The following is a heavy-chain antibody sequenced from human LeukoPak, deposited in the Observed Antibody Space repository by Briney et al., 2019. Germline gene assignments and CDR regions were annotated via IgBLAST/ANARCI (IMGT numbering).Heavy chain of an antibody. J-gene: IGHJ4*02. Sequence: GGSPRLSCVASGLNFDDSAMHWVRQAPGKGLEWVSLISADGGSTFSADSVKGRFSISRDNSKNSLYLQMNGLRSEDTAMYYCAKESGKFDYWGQGTLVAVSS. V-gene: IGHV3-43*02. CDR3: AKESGKFDY. CDR2: ISADGGST. CDR1: GLNFDDSA.